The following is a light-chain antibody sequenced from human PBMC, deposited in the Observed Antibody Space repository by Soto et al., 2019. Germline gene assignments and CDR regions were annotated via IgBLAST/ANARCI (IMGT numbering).Light chain of an antibody. Sequence: EIVLTQSPATLSVSPGERATLSCRASRSVSSSYLAWYQQKPGQAPRLLIYGASSRATGIPDRFSGSGSGTDFTLIINRLEPEDFAVYYCQQYGSSITFGQGTRLEI. CDR1: RSVSSSY. CDR3: QQYGSSIT. V-gene: IGKV3-20*01. J-gene: IGKJ5*01. CDR2: GAS.